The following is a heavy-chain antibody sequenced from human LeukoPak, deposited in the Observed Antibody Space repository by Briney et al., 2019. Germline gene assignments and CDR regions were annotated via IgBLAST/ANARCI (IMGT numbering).Heavy chain of an antibody. Sequence: GGSLRLSCSASGFTFSSYATHWVRQAPGKGPEYVSAISSNGRSTYYTDSLKGRFTISRDNSKNTLYLQMSSLRTEDTAVYYCVKGGRYSYGPFDYWGQGTLVTVSS. J-gene: IGHJ4*02. CDR2: ISSNGRST. V-gene: IGHV3-64D*09. CDR3: VKGGRYSYGPFDY. CDR1: GFTFSSYA. D-gene: IGHD5-18*01.